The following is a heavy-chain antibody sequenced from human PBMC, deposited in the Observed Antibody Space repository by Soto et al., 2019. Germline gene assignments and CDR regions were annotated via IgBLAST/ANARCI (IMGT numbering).Heavy chain of an antibody. CDR2: LWYDGSRE. CDR3: ARVPRYDTWYFDY. J-gene: IGHJ4*02. Sequence: QVQLVESGGGVVQPGRSLRLSCTASGFSVSTHVIHWVRQAPGKGLECVAVLWYDGSREYYAEAVKGRFTISRDNSKNTMSLQINSLRAEDTAVYYCARVPRYDTWYFDYWGQGTLATVSS. V-gene: IGHV3-33*01. D-gene: IGHD3-22*01. CDR1: GFSVSTHV.